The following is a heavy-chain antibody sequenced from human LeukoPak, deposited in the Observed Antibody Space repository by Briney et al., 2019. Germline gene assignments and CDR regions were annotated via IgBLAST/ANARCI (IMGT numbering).Heavy chain of an antibody. CDR1: GFTFSSYW. D-gene: IGHD6-13*01. J-gene: IGHJ4*02. CDR3: AKYKSIAAALDY. CDR2: ISGSGGST. V-gene: IGHV3-23*01. Sequence: PGGSLRLSCAASGFTFSSYWMSWVRQAPGKGLEWVSAISGSGGSTYYADSMKGRFTISRDNSKNTLYLQMNSLRAEDTAVYYCAKYKSIAAALDYWGQGTLVTVSS.